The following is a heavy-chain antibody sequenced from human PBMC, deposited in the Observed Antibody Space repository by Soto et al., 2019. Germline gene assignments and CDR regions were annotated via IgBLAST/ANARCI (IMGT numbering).Heavy chain of an antibody. V-gene: IGHV5-10-1*01. Sequence: GESLKISCQGSGYNFSSYWIAWVRQMPGKGLEWIAYISHSGTSYYSPSFRSRVTISVDNFRSQFSLQLNSLTATDTAVYYCARLASGYYFFDYWGQGNLVTVS. CDR1: GYNFSSYW. CDR2: ISHSGTS. J-gene: IGHJ4*02. CDR3: ARLASGYYFFDY. D-gene: IGHD3-22*01.